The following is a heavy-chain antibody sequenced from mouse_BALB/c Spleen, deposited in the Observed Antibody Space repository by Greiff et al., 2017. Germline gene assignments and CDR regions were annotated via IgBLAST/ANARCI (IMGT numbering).Heavy chain of an antibody. Sequence: LVKTGASVKISCKASGYSFTGYYMHWVKQSHGKSLEWIGYISCYNGATSYNQKFKGKATFTVDKSSSTAYMQLSSPTSEDSAVYYCTRGGWLDYYAMDYWGQGTSVTVSS. D-gene: IGHD2-3*01. V-gene: IGHV1S34*01. J-gene: IGHJ4*01. CDR2: ISCYNGAT. CDR3: TRGGWLDYYAMDY. CDR1: GYSFTGYY.